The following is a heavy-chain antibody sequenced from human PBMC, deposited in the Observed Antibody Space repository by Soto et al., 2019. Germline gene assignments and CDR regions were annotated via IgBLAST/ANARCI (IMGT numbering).Heavy chain of an antibody. CDR3: ARRGEAIVVVPAGVDY. Sequence: QVQLVESGGGLVKPGGSLRLSCAASGFTFSDYYMSWIRQAPGKGLEWVSYISSSGSTIYYADSVNGRFTISRNNAKNSLYLQMNSLRAEDTAVYYCARRGEAIVVVPAGVDYWGQGTLVTVSS. D-gene: IGHD2-2*01. CDR1: GFTFSDYY. CDR2: ISSSGSTI. V-gene: IGHV3-11*01. J-gene: IGHJ4*02.